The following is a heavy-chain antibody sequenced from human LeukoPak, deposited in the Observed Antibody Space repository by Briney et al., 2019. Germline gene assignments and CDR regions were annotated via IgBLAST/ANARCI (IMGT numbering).Heavy chain of an antibody. J-gene: IGHJ4*02. CDR3: ARDTGYYDYVWGSYRFDY. D-gene: IGHD3-16*02. V-gene: IGHV1-18*01. CDR1: GYTFTSYG. CDR2: ISAYNGNT. Sequence: ASVKVSCKASGYTFTSYGISWVRQAPGQGLEWMGWISAYNGNTNYAQKLQGRVIMTTDTSTSTAYMELRSLRSDDTAVYYCARDTGYYDYVWGSYRFDYWGQGTLDTVSS.